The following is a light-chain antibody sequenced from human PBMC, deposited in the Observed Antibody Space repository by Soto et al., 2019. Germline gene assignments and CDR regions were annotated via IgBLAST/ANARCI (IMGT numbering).Light chain of an antibody. CDR2: EVT. V-gene: IGLV2-14*01. J-gene: IGLJ1*01. CDR1: GSDVGGYNY. CDR3: SSYTTTNTYV. Sequence: QSALTQPASVSGSPGRSITISCTGTGSDVGGYNYVSWYQQHPGKAPKLMIYEVTHRPSGVSNRFSGSKSGNTASLTISGLQAEDEADYYCSSYTTTNTYVFGTGTKVTVL.